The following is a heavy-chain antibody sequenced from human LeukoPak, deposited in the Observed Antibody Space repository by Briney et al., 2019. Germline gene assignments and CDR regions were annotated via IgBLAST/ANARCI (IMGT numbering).Heavy chain of an antibody. V-gene: IGHV3-49*03. D-gene: IGHD3-3*01. Sequence: GGSLRLSCTASGFPFGDYAMSWFRRAPGKGLEWVGFIRSKAYGGTTEYAASVKGRFTISRDDSKSIAYLQMNSLKTEDTAVYYCTRGFGVVIIQRFDPWGQGTLVTVSS. J-gene: IGHJ5*02. CDR2: IRSKAYGGTT. CDR1: GFPFGDYA. CDR3: TRGFGVVIIQRFDP.